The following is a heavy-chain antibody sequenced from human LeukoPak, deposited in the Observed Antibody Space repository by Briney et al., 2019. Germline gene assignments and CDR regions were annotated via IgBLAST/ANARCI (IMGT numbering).Heavy chain of an antibody. CDR3: AREVQWIQLWRDY. V-gene: IGHV1-2*02. Sequence: ASVKVSCKASGYTFTGYYMHWVRQAPGQGLEWVGWINPNSGGTNYAQKFQGRVTMTRDTSISTAYMELSRLRSDDTAVYYCAREVQWIQLWRDYWGQGTLVTVHS. D-gene: IGHD5-18*01. CDR1: GYTFTGYY. J-gene: IGHJ4*02. CDR2: INPNSGGT.